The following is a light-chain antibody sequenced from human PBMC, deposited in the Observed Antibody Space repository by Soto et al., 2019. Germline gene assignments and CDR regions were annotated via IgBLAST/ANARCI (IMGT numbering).Light chain of an antibody. Sequence: QSALTHPPSASGSPGQSVAISCTGTRSDVGGYNYVSWYQQHPGKAPKLMIYEVNKRPSGVPDRFSGSKAGNTASLTVSGLQAEDEADYYCSSYAGSRNVVGTGTKGTFL. CDR3: SSYAGSRNV. CDR1: RSDVGGYNY. CDR2: EVN. J-gene: IGLJ1*01. V-gene: IGLV2-8*01.